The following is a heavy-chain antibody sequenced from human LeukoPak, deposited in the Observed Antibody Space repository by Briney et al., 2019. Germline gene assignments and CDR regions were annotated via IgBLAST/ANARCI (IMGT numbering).Heavy chain of an antibody. CDR3: ARRRAVAGTRRGYFFDY. Sequence: PSETLSLTCTVSGGSMSPYHWGWIRQPPGKGLEWTGYIYYSGSTNYNPSLNSRVTISVDTSKNQFSLKLSSVTAAGTAVYYCARRRAVAGTRRGYFFDYWGQGALVTVSS. D-gene: IGHD6-19*01. CDR1: GGSMSPYH. J-gene: IGHJ4*02. CDR2: IYYSGST. V-gene: IGHV4-59*08.